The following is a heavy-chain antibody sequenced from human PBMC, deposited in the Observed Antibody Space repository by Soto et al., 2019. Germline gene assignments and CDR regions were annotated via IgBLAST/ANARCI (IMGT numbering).Heavy chain of an antibody. D-gene: IGHD3-22*01. CDR1: GFTFSSYA. Sequence: PGGSLRLSCAASGFTFSSYAMSWVRQAPGKGLEWVSAISGSGGSTYYADSVKGRFTISRDNSKNTPYLQMNSLRAEDTAVYYCAKGASYYDSSGPWTQTTWGQGTLVTVSS. J-gene: IGHJ5*02. V-gene: IGHV3-23*01. CDR3: AKGASYYDSSGPWTQTT. CDR2: ISGSGGST.